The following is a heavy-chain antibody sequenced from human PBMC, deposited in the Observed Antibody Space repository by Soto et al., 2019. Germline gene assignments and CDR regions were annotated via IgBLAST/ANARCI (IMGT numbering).Heavy chain of an antibody. Sequence: QVQLQESGPGLVKPSETLSLTCTVSGGSVSSASYYWSWIRQPPGKGLEWIWFIYYSGSTNYNPSLKSRVTISVDTSKNQFSLKLSSVTAADTAVYYCARGPPPNWFDPWGQGTLVTVSS. J-gene: IGHJ5*02. CDR2: IYYSGST. V-gene: IGHV4-61*01. CDR3: ARGPPPNWFDP. CDR1: GGSVSSASYY.